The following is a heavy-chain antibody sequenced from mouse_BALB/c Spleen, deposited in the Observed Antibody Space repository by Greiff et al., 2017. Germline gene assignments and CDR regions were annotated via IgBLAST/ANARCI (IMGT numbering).Heavy chain of an antibody. V-gene: IGHV5-9-4*01. J-gene: IGHJ4*01. CDR2: ISSGGSYT. Sequence: EVKVVESGGGLVKPGGSLKLSCAASGFTFSSYAMSWVRQSPEKRLEWVAEISSGGSYTYYPDTVTGRFTISRDNAKNTLYLEMSSLRSEDTAMYCCSKAKSGFLDYWGQGTSVTVSS. CDR3: SKAKSGFLDY. CDR1: GFTFSSYA. D-gene: IGHD1-3*01.